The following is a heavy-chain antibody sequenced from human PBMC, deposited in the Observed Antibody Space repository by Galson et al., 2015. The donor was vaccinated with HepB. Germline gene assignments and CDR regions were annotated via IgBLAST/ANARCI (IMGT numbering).Heavy chain of an antibody. CDR3: ARDHGYCSSTSCYYYGMDV. J-gene: IGHJ6*02. CDR1: GFTFSSYT. D-gene: IGHD2-2*03. Sequence: SLRLSCAASGFTFSSYTMNWVRQAPGKGLEWVSSITSSSTYIYYADSLKGRFTISRDDAKSSLYLQMNSLRAEDTAVYYCARDHGYCSSTSCYYYGMDVWGQGTTVTVSS. CDR2: ITSSSTYI. V-gene: IGHV3-21*01.